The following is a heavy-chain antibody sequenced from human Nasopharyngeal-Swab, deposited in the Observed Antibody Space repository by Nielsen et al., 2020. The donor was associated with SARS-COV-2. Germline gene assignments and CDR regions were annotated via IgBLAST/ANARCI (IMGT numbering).Heavy chain of an antibody. J-gene: IGHJ4*02. V-gene: IGHV1-24*01. D-gene: IGHD6-13*01. CDR1: GYTLTELS. CDR2: FDPEDGET. Sequence: ASVKVSCKVSGYTLTELSMHWVRQAPGKGLEWMGGFDPEDGETIYAQKFQGRVTMTEDTSTDTAYMELSSLRSEDTAVYYCAFRWWRSSWYGDYWGQRTLVTVSS. CDR3: AFRWWRSSWYGDY.